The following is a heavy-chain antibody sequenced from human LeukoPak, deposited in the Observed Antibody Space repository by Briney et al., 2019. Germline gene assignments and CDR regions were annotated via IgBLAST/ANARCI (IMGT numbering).Heavy chain of an antibody. CDR1: GGSFSGYY. V-gene: IGHV4-34*01. CDR2: INHSGST. Sequence: SETLSLTCAVYGGSFSGYYWSWIRQPPGKGLEWIGEINHSGSTNYNPSLKSRVTISVDTSKNQFSLKLSSVTAADTAVYYCARCIVTAAKPPYYYYGMDVWGKGTTVTVSS. CDR3: ARCIVTAAKPPYYYYGMDV. D-gene: IGHD2-2*01. J-gene: IGHJ6*04.